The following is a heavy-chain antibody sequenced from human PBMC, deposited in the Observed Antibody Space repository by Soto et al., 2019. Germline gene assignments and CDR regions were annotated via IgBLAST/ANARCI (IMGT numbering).Heavy chain of an antibody. CDR3: ARVGLRYFDNV. CDR2: IYYSGST. CDR1: GGSISSGGYH. D-gene: IGHD3-9*01. J-gene: IGHJ6*02. V-gene: IGHV4-31*03. Sequence: PSETLSLTCTVSGGSISSGGYHWSWIRQHPGKGLEWIGYIYYSGSTDYNPSLKSRVTISVDTSKNQFSLKLSSVTAADTAVYYCARVGLRYFDNVWGQGTTVTVSS.